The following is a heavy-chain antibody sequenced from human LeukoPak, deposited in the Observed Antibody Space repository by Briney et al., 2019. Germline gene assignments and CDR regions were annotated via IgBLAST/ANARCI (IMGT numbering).Heavy chain of an antibody. CDR3: ASLGGLGSWNFGY. V-gene: IGHV4-59*01. Sequence: SETLSLTCAVYGGSFSGYYWSWIRQSPGKGLEWIGYIYYGGSTNYNPSLKSRATISLDTSKNQFSLRLSSVTAADTAVYYCASLGGLGSWNFGYWGQGALVTVSS. J-gene: IGHJ4*02. CDR2: IYYGGST. CDR1: GGSFSGYY. D-gene: IGHD3-10*01.